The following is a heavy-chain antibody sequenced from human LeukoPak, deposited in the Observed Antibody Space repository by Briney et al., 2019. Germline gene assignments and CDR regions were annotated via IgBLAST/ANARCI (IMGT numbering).Heavy chain of an antibody. Sequence: GGSLRLSCATSGFTLSNYNINWVRQAPGKGLEWVSFISSSSSTIYYADSVKGRFTISRDNAKNSLYLQMNSLRDEDTAVYYCARGTRPPDYWGQGTLVTVSS. CDR3: ARGTRPPDY. V-gene: IGHV3-48*02. D-gene: IGHD2-2*01. CDR2: ISSSSSTI. J-gene: IGHJ4*02. CDR1: GFTLSNYN.